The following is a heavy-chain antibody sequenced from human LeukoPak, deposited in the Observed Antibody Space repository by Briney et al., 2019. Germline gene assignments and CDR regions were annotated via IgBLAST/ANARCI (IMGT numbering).Heavy chain of an antibody. Sequence: ASVKVSCKASGYTFTGYYMHWVRQAPGQGLEWMGWINPNSGGTNYAQKFQGRVTMTRDTSISTAYMELSSLRSEDTAVYYCARDGLFGVAHYYYGMDVWGQGTTVTVSS. V-gene: IGHV1-2*02. J-gene: IGHJ6*02. CDR1: GYTFTGYY. D-gene: IGHD3-3*01. CDR2: INPNSGGT. CDR3: ARDGLFGVAHYYYGMDV.